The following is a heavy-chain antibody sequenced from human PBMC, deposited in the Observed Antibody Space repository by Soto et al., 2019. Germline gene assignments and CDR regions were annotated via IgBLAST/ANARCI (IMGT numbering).Heavy chain of an antibody. CDR3: AKDARSSWYGYYYGMDV. Sequence: EVQLLESGGGLVQPGGSLRLSCAASGFTFSSYAMSWVRQAPGKGLEWVSAISGSGGSTYYADSVKGRFTISRDNSKNTLYLQMNSLRAEDTAVYYCAKDARSSWYGYYYGMDVWGQGTTVTVSS. CDR1: GFTFSSYA. CDR2: ISGSGGST. D-gene: IGHD6-13*01. J-gene: IGHJ6*02. V-gene: IGHV3-23*01.